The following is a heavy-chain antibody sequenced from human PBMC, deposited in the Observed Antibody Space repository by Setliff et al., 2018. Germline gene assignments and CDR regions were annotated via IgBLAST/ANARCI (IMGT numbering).Heavy chain of an antibody. Sequence: PSETLSLTCAVYGGSFSGYYWSWIRQPPGKGLEWIGEISHSGSTNYNPSLKSRVTISVDTSKNQFSLKLSSVTAADTAVYYCAMILSGYSSSWGAFDIWGQGTMVTVSS. V-gene: IGHV4-34*01. CDR2: ISHSGST. CDR3: AMILSGYSSSWGAFDI. D-gene: IGHD6-13*01. CDR1: GGSFSGYY. J-gene: IGHJ3*02.